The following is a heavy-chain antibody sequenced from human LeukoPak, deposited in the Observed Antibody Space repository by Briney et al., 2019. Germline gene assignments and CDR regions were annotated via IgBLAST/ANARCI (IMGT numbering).Heavy chain of an antibody. Sequence: GGSLRLSCAASGFTFSSYGMHWVRQAPGKGLEWVAVISYDGSNKYYADSVKGRFTISRDSSKSTLYLQMNSLRAEDTAVYYCAKEGSGWYFDYWGQGTLVTVSS. CDR3: AKEGSGWYFDY. V-gene: IGHV3-30*18. D-gene: IGHD6-19*01. CDR1: GFTFSSYG. CDR2: ISYDGSNK. J-gene: IGHJ4*02.